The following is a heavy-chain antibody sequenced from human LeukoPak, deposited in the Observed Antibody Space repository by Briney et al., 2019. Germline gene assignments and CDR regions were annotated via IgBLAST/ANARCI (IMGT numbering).Heavy chain of an antibody. D-gene: IGHD6-6*01. J-gene: IGHJ4*02. Sequence: ASVKVSCKASGGTFSSYAISWVRQAPGQGLEWMGGIIPIFGTANYAQKFQGRVTITADESTSTAYMELSSLRSEDTAVYYCARVEDWYSSSSGDFDYWGQGTLATVSS. CDR2: IIPIFGTA. CDR1: GGTFSSYA. V-gene: IGHV1-69*01. CDR3: ARVEDWYSSSSGDFDY.